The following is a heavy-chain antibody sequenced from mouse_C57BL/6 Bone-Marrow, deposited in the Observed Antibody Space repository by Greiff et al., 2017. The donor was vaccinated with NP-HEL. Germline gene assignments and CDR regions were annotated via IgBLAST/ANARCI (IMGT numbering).Heavy chain of an antibody. CDR1: GFTFSNYW. CDR2: IRLKSDNYAT. CDR3: TAVVAHFDY. Sequence: EVKLMESGGGLVQPGGSMKLSCVASGFTFSNYWMNWVRQSPEKGLEWVAQIRLKSDNYATHYAESVKGRFTISRDDSKSSVYLQMNNLRAEDTGIYYCTAVVAHFDYWGQGTTLTVSS. D-gene: IGHD1-1*01. J-gene: IGHJ2*01. V-gene: IGHV6-3*01.